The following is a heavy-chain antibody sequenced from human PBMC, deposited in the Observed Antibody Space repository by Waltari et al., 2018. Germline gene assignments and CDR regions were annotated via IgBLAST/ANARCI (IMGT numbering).Heavy chain of an antibody. CDR3: AKDAFGNTYLDF. Sequence: QVNLVESGGGVVQPGGSLRLSCTTSGFTFSNFGMHWVRQAPGKGVEWGALIWFDGSDKFYADSVRGRFTISRDNSARTLYLDMDSLRLDDTAMYYCAKDAFGNTYLDFWGQGTLVTVSS. V-gene: IGHV3-30*02. CDR1: GFTFSNFG. J-gene: IGHJ4*02. D-gene: IGHD2-2*02. CDR2: IWFDGSDK.